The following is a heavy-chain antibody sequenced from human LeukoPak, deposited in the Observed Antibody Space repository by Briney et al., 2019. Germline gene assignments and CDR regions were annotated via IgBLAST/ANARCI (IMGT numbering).Heavy chain of an antibody. CDR1: GGSISGYY. CDR3: ARVRRLSAVAVAGPLDY. CDR2: IYYSGST. D-gene: IGHD6-19*01. Sequence: SETLSLTCTVSGGSISGYYWSWIRQPPGKGLEWIGYIYYSGSTNYNPSLKSRVTISVDTSKNQFSLKLSSVTAADTAVYYCARVRRLSAVAVAGPLDYWGQGTLVTVSS. J-gene: IGHJ4*02. V-gene: IGHV4-59*01.